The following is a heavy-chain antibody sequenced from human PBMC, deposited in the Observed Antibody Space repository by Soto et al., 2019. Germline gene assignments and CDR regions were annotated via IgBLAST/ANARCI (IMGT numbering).Heavy chain of an antibody. Sequence: GESLKISCKGSGYNFAGYWIAWVRQMPGKGLELMGIIYPSDPDTRYRPSFQGQVTISADKSISSAYLQWSSLRAPDTAMYYCARGGVSSRTFDYWGQGTPVTVSS. D-gene: IGHD3-3*01. CDR3: ARGGVSSRTFDY. CDR1: GYNFAGYW. CDR2: IYPSDPDT. V-gene: IGHV5-51*01. J-gene: IGHJ4*02.